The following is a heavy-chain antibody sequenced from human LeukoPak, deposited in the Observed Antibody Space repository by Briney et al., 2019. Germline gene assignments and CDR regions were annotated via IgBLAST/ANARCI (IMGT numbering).Heavy chain of an antibody. CDR3: ARTRYCSSSSCHIAFDI. Sequence: GGSLRLSCAASGFTFSSYSMNWVRQAPGKGLEWVSSISGSGNYIDYADSVKGRFTISRDTARNSLYLQMNSLRAEDTAVYYCARTRYCSSSSCHIAFDIWGQGTVVTVSS. V-gene: IGHV3-21*01. D-gene: IGHD2-15*01. CDR1: GFTFSSYS. CDR2: ISGSGNYI. J-gene: IGHJ3*02.